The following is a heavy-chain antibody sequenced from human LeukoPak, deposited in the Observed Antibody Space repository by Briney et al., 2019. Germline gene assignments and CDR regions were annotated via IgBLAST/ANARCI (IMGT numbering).Heavy chain of an antibody. D-gene: IGHD2-2*01. Sequence: TSETLSLTCTVSGGSISSGSYYWSWIRQPPGKGLEWIGYIYYSGSTNYNPSLKSRVTISVDTSKNQFSLKLNSVTAADTAVYYCARGCRTSCGPWGQGTLVTVSS. CDR1: GGSISSGSYY. CDR2: IYYSGST. V-gene: IGHV4-61*01. CDR3: ARGCRTSCGP. J-gene: IGHJ5*02.